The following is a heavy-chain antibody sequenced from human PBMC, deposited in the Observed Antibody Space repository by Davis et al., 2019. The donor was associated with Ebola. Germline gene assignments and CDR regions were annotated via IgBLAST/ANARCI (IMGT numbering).Heavy chain of an antibody. Sequence: AASVKVSCKASGYTFTSYYMHWVRQAPGQGLEWMGIINSSGGSTSYAQKFQGRVTMTRDTSTSTAYMELRSLRSDDTAVYYCAREIVGLHLGELSPWDWFDPWGQGTLVTVSS. J-gene: IGHJ5*02. CDR1: GYTFTSYY. CDR3: AREIVGLHLGELSPWDWFDP. CDR2: INSSGGST. D-gene: IGHD3-16*02. V-gene: IGHV1-46*01.